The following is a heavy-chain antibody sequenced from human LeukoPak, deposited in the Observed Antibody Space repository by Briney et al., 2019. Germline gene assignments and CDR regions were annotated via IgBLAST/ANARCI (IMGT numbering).Heavy chain of an antibody. J-gene: IGHJ4*02. CDR3: ASAFSVGY. D-gene: IGHD2/OR15-2a*01. CDR2: VSYDGNIQ. CDR1: GFTFRTYA. Sequence: PGGSLRLSCAASGFTFRTYAMHWVRQAPGKGLEWVAVVSYDGNIQDYTDSVKGRFFISRDDSKNTLYLQMNSLRAEDTAVYYCASAFSVGYWGQGTLVTVSS. V-gene: IGHV3-30-3*01.